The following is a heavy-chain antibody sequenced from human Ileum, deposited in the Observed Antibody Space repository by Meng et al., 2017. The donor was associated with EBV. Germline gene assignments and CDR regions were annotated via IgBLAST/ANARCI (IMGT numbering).Heavy chain of an antibody. V-gene: IGHV4-34*12. CDR2: IIHGGSP. D-gene: IGHD2-8*02. Sequence: HAPLKQWGARLLEPPGTLPLPCAVNGGSLSGAYWNWIRQPPGKGLEWIGEIIHGGSPSYNPSLKRRVTISIDTSKNQLSLMLNSVTAADTAVYYCARRPTGIDYWGQGTLVTVSS. J-gene: IGHJ4*02. CDR3: ARRPTGIDY. CDR1: GGSLSGAY.